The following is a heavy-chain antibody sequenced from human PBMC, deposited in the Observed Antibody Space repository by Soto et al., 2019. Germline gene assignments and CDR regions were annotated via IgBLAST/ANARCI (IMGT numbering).Heavy chain of an antibody. V-gene: IGHV3-7*03. J-gene: IGHJ6*02. Sequence: DVKLVESGGGMVQPGDSLRLSCEVSGFIFSMYSMSWVRQTPGKGLEWVAKIPQDGVDGHYADAVKGRFTISRHNGKNSLYLQMNNLRAEDTAVYYCARDHLILPAHDFFYGSDVWGRGATVTVSS. CDR2: IPQDGVDG. CDR1: GFIFSMYS. CDR3: ARDHLILPAHDFFYGSDV. D-gene: IGHD2-21*02.